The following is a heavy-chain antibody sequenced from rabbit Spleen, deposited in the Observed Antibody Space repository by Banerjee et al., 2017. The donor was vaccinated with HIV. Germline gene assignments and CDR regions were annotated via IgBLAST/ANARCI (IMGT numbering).Heavy chain of an antibody. CDR2: IYSGIGYT. D-gene: IGHD1-1*01. V-gene: IGHV1S45*01. CDR1: GFSFSVDYD. CDR3: ARVLVAVIGWNFYL. Sequence: QEQLVESGGGLVQPEGSLTLTCTASGFSFSVDYDMCWVRQAPGKGLEWIGYIYSGIGYTYYASWAKGRFTISKTSSTTVTLQITSLTVADTATYFCARVLVAVIGWNFYLWGQGTLVTVS. J-gene: IGHJ4*01.